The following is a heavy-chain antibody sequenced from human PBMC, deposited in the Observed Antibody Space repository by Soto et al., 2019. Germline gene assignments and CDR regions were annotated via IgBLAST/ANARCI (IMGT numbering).Heavy chain of an antibody. V-gene: IGHV5-51*01. Sequence: GESLKICCQGSEYRFTHYWIGWVRQMPGKGLEWMGLIYPRDSDTRNSPSFQGQVNISVDKSISAAYLQWSSLKASATSMYYCARLERSLGNYQDYHYGMDVWGQVTKVTVS. D-gene: IGHD3-10*01. CDR1: EYRFTHYW. CDR3: ARLERSLGNYQDYHYGMDV. CDR2: IYPRDSDT. J-gene: IGHJ6*02.